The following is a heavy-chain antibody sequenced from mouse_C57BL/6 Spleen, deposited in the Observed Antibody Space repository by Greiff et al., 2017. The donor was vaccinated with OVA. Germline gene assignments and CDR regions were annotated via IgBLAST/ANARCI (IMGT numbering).Heavy chain of an antibody. CDR3: ARSGITTVVGAMDY. Sequence: QVQLKQSGPELVKPGASVKISCKASGYAFSSSWMNWVKQRPGKGLEWIGRIYPGDGDTNYNGKFKGKATLTADKSSSTAYMQLSSLTSEDSAVYFCARSGITTVVGAMDYWGQGTSVTVSS. CDR2: IYPGDGDT. D-gene: IGHD1-1*01. V-gene: IGHV1-82*01. CDR1: GYAFSSSW. J-gene: IGHJ4*01.